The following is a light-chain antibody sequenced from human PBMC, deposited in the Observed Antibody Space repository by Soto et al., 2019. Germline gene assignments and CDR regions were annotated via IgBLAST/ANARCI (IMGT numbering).Light chain of an antibody. J-gene: IGKJ4*01. CDR2: TGS. CDR3: QQANSFPLT. Sequence: DIQMTQSPSSVSASVGDSVSITCRASQGISSWLAWYQQKPGRAPRLLIYTGSSLQSGVPSRFSGTGSGTDFTLTIRSLQPEDVATYYCQQANSFPLTFGGGTKVEIK. V-gene: IGKV1-12*01. CDR1: QGISSW.